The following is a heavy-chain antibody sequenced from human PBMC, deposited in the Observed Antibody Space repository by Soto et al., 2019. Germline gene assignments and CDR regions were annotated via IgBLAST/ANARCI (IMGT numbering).Heavy chain of an antibody. CDR2: ISSSSSYI. CDR3: ARDSGYRAADGISLDY. V-gene: IGHV3-21*01. J-gene: IGHJ4*02. Sequence: EVQLVESGGGLVKPGGSLRLSCAASGFTFSSYSMNWVRQAPGKGLEWVSSISSSSSYIYYADSVKGRFTISRDNAKNALYLQMKSLRDEDTAVYYCARDSGYRAADGISLDYWGKGTLVTVSS. D-gene: IGHD6-13*01. CDR1: GFTFSSYS.